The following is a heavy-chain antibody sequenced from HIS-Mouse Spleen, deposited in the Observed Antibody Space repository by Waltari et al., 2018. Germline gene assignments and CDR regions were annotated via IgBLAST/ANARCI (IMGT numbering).Heavy chain of an antibody. CDR1: VFTFSSYW. CDR2: IKEDGSWE. CDR3: ARGRYWYFDL. V-gene: IGHV3-7*01. Sequence: EVQLVESGGDLVQPGGSLRLSCAASVFTFSSYWMSWVRQGPGEWVEWVGNIKEDGSWEYYVDSVKVRITNSRDKAKKVLYLEMYRLGAGDTAVYYLARGRYWYFDLWGRGTLVTVSS. J-gene: IGHJ2*01.